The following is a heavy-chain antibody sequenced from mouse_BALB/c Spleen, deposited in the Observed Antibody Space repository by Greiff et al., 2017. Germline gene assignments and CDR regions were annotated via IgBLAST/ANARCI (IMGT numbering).Heavy chain of an antibody. V-gene: IGHV3-2*02. J-gene: IGHJ4*01. CDR3: ARRRYEGYAMDY. CDR2: ISYSGST. D-gene: IGHD2-14*01. Sequence: EVQLQESGPGLVKPSQSLSLTCTVTGYSITSDYAWNWIRQFPGNKLEWMGYISYSGSTSYNPSLKSRISITRDTSKNQFFLQLNSVTTEDTATYYCARRRYEGYAMDYWGQGTSVTVSS. CDR1: GYSITSDYA.